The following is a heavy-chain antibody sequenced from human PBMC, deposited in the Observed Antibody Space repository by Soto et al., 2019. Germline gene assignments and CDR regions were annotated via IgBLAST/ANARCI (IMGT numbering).Heavy chain of an antibody. J-gene: IGHJ5*02. CDR3: ARERRPDWFDP. V-gene: IGHV4-31*03. CDR2: IYYSGST. Sequence: TLSLTCTVSGGSISSGGYYWSWIRQHPGKGLEWIGYIYYSGSTYYNPSLKSRVTISVDTSKNQFSLKLSSVTAADTAVYYCARERRPDWFDPWGQGTLVTVSS. CDR1: GGSISSGGYY.